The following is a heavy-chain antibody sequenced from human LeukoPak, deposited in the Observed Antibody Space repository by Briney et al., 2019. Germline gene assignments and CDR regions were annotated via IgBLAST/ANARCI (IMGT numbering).Heavy chain of an antibody. V-gene: IGHV4-4*07. CDR2: IYTSGST. CDR1: GGSISSYD. Sequence: SETLSLTCTVSGGSISSYDWNWIRQPAGKELEWIGRIYTSGSTNYNPSLKSRVTMSVDTSKNEFSLKLSSVTAADTAVYYCARVIGNGWYYFDYWGQGTLVTVSS. D-gene: IGHD6-19*01. J-gene: IGHJ4*02. CDR3: ARVIGNGWYYFDY.